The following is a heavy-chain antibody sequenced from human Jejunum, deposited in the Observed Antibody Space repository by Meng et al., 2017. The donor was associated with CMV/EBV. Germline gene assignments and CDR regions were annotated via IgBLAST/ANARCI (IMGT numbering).Heavy chain of an antibody. J-gene: IGHJ4*02. CDR3: ARGLEGAPGDS. CDR2: MNGDGRDT. D-gene: IGHD3-16*01. Sequence: LTCEASGLTFSRDWVHWVRQAPGKGLEWVSCMNGDGRDTRHADSVKDRFTLSRDNAKNTLFLQMNSLRAEDTAVYYCARGLEGAPGDSWGQGTLVTVSS. CDR1: GLTFSRDW. V-gene: IGHV3-74*01.